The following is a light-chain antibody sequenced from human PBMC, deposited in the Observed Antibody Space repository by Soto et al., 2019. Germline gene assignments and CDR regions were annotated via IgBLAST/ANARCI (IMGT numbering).Light chain of an antibody. CDR2: XXN. CDR1: SSNIGSNT. Sequence: QSVLTQPPSASGTPGXXXXISXXGSSSNIGSNTVNWYQQLPGTAPKLLIXXXNQRPSGVPDRFSGSKSGTSASLAISGLQPEDEADYYCAAWDDSLNGVVFGGGTKLTVL. CDR3: AAWDDSLNGVV. V-gene: IGLV1-44*01. J-gene: IGLJ2*01.